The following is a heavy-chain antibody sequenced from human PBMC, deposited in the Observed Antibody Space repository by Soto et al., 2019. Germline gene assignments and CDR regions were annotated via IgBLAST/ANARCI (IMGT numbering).Heavy chain of an antibody. D-gene: IGHD5-18*01. CDR3: ARAEGSEYSYGYDY. J-gene: IGHJ4*02. CDR2: IYYSGST. Sequence: QVQVQESGPGLVKPSQTLSLTCTVSGGSISSGGYYWSWIRQHPGKGLEWIGYIYYSGSTHYNPSLRSRVTISLDTSKNQFSLKLSSVTAADTAVYYCARAEGSEYSYGYDYWGQGTLVTVSS. CDR1: GGSISSGGYY. V-gene: IGHV4-31*03.